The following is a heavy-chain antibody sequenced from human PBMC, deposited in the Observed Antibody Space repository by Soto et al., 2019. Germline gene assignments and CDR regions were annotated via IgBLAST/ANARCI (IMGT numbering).Heavy chain of an antibody. D-gene: IGHD6-13*01. CDR3: ASEGIEAAGTWFDP. Sequence: SVKVSCKASGGTFSSYAISWVRQAPGQGLEWMGGIIPIFGTANYAQKFQGRVTITADESTSTAYMELSSLRSEDTAVYYCASEGIEAAGTWFDPWGQGTLVTVSS. CDR2: IIPIFGTA. J-gene: IGHJ5*02. V-gene: IGHV1-69*13. CDR1: GGTFSSYA.